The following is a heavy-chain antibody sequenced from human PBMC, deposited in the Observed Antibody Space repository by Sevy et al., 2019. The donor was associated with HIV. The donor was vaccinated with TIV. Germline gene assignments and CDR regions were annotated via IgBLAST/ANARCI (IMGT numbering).Heavy chain of an antibody. CDR2: MSPNSGNT. J-gene: IGHJ3*02. V-gene: IGHV1-8*01. CDR1: GYTFTSYD. D-gene: IGHD3-9*01. CDR3: ARLKGNYDILTGYYLSRDAFDI. Sequence: ASVKVSCKASGYTFTSYDINWVRQATGQGLEWMGWMSPNSGNTGYAQKFQGRVTMTRNTSISTAYMELSSLRSEDTAVYYCARLKGNYDILTGYYLSRDAFDIWGQGTMVTVSS.